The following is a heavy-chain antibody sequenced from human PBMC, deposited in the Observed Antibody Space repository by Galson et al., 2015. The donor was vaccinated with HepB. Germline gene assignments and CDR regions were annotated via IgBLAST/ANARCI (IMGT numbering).Heavy chain of an antibody. Sequence: PALVKPTQTLTLTCTFSGFSLSTPGVGVGWIRQPPGEALEWLGIIYWDNDDRYSPSLRSRLTITKDTSRNQVFLTMTDMDPSDTATFYCAYITISYGAVQRLDAFDVWGQGTTVTVSS. D-gene: IGHD3-16*01. CDR3: AYITISYGAVQRLDAFDV. V-gene: IGHV2-5*02. CDR1: GFSLSTPGVG. CDR2: IYWDNDD. J-gene: IGHJ3*01.